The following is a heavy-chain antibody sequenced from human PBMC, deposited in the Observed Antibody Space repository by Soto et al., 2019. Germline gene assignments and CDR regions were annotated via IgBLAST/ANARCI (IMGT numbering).Heavy chain of an antibody. V-gene: IGHV1-58*01. D-gene: IGHD2-15*01. Sequence: GASVKVSCKASGFTFTSSAVQWVRQARGQRLEWIGWIVVGSGNTNYAQKFQERVTITRDTSASTAYMELSSLRSEDTAVYYCATGGGSAYYYYGMDVWGQGTTVTVSS. J-gene: IGHJ6*02. CDR2: IVVGSGNT. CDR3: ATGGGSAYYYYGMDV. CDR1: GFTFTSSA.